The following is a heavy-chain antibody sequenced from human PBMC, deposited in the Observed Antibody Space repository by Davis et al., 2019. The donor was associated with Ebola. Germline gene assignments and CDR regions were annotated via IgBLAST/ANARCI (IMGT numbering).Heavy chain of an antibody. J-gene: IGHJ6*02. CDR3: ATVKAARPSYYYGMDV. CDR2: INPNSGGT. V-gene: IGHV1-2*04. Sequence: AASVKVSCKASGYTFTGYYMHWVRQAPGQGLEWMGWINPNSGGTNYAQKFQGWVTMTRDTSISTAYMELSSLRFEDTAVYYCATVKAARPSYYYGMDVWGQGTTVTVSS. CDR1: GYTFTGYY. D-gene: IGHD6-6*01.